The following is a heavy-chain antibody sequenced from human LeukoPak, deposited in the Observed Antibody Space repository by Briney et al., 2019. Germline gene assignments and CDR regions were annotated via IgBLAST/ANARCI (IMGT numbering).Heavy chain of an antibody. CDR3: ARTRSGELLDY. V-gene: IGHV4-39*07. CDR1: GGSISSSSYY. CDR2: IYYSGST. D-gene: IGHD3-10*01. Sequence: SETLSLTCTVSGGSISSSSYYWGWIRQPPGKGLEWIGSIYYSGSTYYNPSLKSRVTISVDTSKNQFSLKLSPVTAADTAVYYCARTRSGELLDYWGQGTLVTVPS. J-gene: IGHJ4*02.